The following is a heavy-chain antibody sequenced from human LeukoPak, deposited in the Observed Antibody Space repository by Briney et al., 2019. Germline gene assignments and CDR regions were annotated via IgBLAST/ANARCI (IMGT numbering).Heavy chain of an antibody. J-gene: IGHJ3*02. CDR1: GGSFSGYY. Sequence: SETLSLTCAVYGGSFSGYYWSWIRQPPGKGLEWIGEINHSGSTNYNPSLKSRVTISVDTSKNQFSLKLSSVTAADTAVYHCARLSKTGAFDIWGQGTMVTVSS. CDR2: INHSGST. CDR3: ARLSKTGAFDI. V-gene: IGHV4-34*01. D-gene: IGHD1-14*01.